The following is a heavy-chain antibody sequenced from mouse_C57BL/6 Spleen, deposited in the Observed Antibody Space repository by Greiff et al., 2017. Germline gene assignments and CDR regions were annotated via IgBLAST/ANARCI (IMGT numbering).Heavy chain of an antibody. V-gene: IGHV1-19*01. CDR2: INPYNGGT. J-gene: IGHJ4*01. CDR1: GYTFTDYY. D-gene: IGHD2-4*01. CDR3: AKKYDYDYAMDY. Sequence: EVQLQQSGPVLVKPGASVKMSCKASGYTFTDYYMNWVKQSHGKSLEWIGVINPYNGGTSYNQKLKGKATLTVDKSSSTAYMELNSLTSEDSAVYYCAKKYDYDYAMDYWGQGTSVTVSS.